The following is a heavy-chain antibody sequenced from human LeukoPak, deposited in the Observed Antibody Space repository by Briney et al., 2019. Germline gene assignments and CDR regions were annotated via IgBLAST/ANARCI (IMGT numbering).Heavy chain of an antibody. J-gene: IGHJ4*02. CDR2: ISGSGGST. D-gene: IGHD1-26*01. CDR3: AKGQESGSHYSGVDY. Sequence: PGGSLRLSCAASGFTFSSYAMSWVRQAPGKGLEWVSAISGSGGSTYYADSVKGRFTISRDNSKNTLYLQMNSLRAEDTAVYYCAKGQESGSHYSGVDYWGQGTLVTVSS. CDR1: GFTFSSYA. V-gene: IGHV3-23*01.